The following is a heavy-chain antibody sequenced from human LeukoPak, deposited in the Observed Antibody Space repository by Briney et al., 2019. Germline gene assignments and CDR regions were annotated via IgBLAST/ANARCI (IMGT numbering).Heavy chain of an antibody. CDR2: ISSSSSTI. V-gene: IGHV3-48*04. J-gene: IGHJ4*02. Sequence: GGSLRLSCAASGFTFSSYSMNWVRQAPGKGLEWVSYISSSSSTIYYANSVKGRFTISRDNAKNSLYLQMNSLRAEDTAVYYCASSDYDILTGYRYYFDYWGQGTLVTVSS. D-gene: IGHD3-9*01. CDR3: ASSDYDILTGYRYYFDY. CDR1: GFTFSSYS.